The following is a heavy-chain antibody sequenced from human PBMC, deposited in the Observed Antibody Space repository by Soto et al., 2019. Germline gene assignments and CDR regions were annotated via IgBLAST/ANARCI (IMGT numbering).Heavy chain of an antibody. CDR1: GFIFSDHA. CDR2: ISGNGIAT. V-gene: IGHV3-23*01. D-gene: IGHD3-10*01. Sequence: RLSCEASGFIFSDHAMSWVRQAPGKGLEWVSAISGNGIATYYADSVKGRFTISRDNAKNSLYLQMNSLRAEDTAVYYCVRDGGGFAFDIWGQGTMVTVSS. J-gene: IGHJ3*02. CDR3: VRDGGGFAFDI.